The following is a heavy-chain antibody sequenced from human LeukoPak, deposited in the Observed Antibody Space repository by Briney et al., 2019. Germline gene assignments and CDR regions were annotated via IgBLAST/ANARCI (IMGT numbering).Heavy chain of an antibody. CDR1: GFTFSCDR. CDR3: VRGGFNGN. Sequence: GGSLRLSCIASGFTFSCDRMHWVRQVPGKGLVWVSRIETDGTGAVYADAVEGRFTISRDNAKNMLYLQMNSLRAEDTAVYYCVRGGFNGNWGQGTLVTVSS. D-gene: IGHD2-8*01. J-gene: IGHJ4*02. V-gene: IGHV3-74*03. CDR2: IETDGTGA.